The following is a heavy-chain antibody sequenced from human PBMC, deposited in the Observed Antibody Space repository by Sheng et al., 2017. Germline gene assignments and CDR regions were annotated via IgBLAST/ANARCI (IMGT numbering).Heavy chain of an antibody. CDR3: ARGPSPPHTSGYDRSFDY. CDR1: GGSISSYY. D-gene: IGHD5-12*01. Sequence: QVQLQESGPGLVKPSETLYLTCTVSGGSISSYYWSWIRQPPGKGLEWIGYIYYSGSTNYNPSLKSRVTISVDTSKNQFSLKLSSVTAADTAVYYCARGPSPPHTSGYDRSFDYWARERWSPSPQ. J-gene: IGHJ4*02. V-gene: IGHV4-59*01. CDR2: IYYSGST.